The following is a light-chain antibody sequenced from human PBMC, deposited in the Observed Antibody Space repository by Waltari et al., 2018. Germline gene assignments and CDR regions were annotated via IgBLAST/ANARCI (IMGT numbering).Light chain of an antibody. V-gene: IGLV2-11*01. CDR2: DVT. CDR3: CSYAGSYTYV. J-gene: IGLJ1*01. CDR1: SSDIGAYDY. Sequence: QSALTPPRSVSGSPGQSVTISCTGTSSDIGAYDYVSWYQQHPGKPPKRIIYDVTDRPSGVPYRFSGSKSGNTASLTISGLQAEDEADYYCCSYAGSYTYVFGTGTKVTVL.